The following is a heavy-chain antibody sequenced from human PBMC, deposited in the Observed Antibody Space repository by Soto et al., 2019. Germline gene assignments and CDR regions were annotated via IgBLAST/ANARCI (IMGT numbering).Heavy chain of an antibody. CDR1: GFTFSSYA. V-gene: IGHV3-23*04. Sequence: VQLVESGGGVVQPGRSLRLSCAASGFTFSSYAMHWVRQAPGKGLEWVSALIGTGGDIYYAGSVKGRFSISRDNSKNTLYLQMNSLRAEDTAVYYCARGRDGAFDIWGQGTMVTVSS. J-gene: IGHJ3*02. CDR2: LIGTGGDI. CDR3: ARGRDGAFDI. D-gene: IGHD2-21*02.